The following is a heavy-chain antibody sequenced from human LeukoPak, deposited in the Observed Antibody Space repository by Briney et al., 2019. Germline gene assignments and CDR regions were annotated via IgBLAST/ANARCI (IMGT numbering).Heavy chain of an antibody. V-gene: IGHV3-23*01. D-gene: IGHD3-3*01. J-gene: IGHJ4*02. CDR3: ASGPPFLKYFEY. Sequence: GGSLRLSCAASGFSFSTYAMSWVRQAPGKGLEWVSTISVGAEYIFYADSVKGRFTISRDDSNNALYLQMHSLRAEDTALYYCASGPPFLKYFEYWGQGTLVTVSS. CDR1: GFSFSTYA. CDR2: ISVGAEYI.